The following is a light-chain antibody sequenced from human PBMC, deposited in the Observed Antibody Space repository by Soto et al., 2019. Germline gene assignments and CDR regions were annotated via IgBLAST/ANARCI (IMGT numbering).Light chain of an antibody. CDR3: QQYNNWPPT. J-gene: IGKJ2*01. CDR1: QVIGSRY. V-gene: IGKV3-15*01. CDR2: GAS. Sequence: EIVMTQSPGTLSLSPGERATISCRASQVIGSRYLAWYQQKPGQAPRLLIYGASTRATGIPARFSGSGSGTEFTLTISSLQSEDFAVYYCQQYNNWPPTFGQGTKLEIK.